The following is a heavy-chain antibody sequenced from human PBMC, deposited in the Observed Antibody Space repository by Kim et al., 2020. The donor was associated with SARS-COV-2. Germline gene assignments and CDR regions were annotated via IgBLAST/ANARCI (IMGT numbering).Heavy chain of an antibody. Sequence: SVKVSCKASGGTFSSYAISWVPQAPGQGLEWMGGIIPIFGTANYAQKFQGRVTITADESTSTAYMELSSLRSEDTAVYYCARKEYFDWLSGDYGMDVWGQGTTVTVSS. V-gene: IGHV1-69*13. CDR2: IIPIFGTA. CDR3: ARKEYFDWLSGDYGMDV. J-gene: IGHJ6*02. D-gene: IGHD3-9*01. CDR1: GGTFSSYA.